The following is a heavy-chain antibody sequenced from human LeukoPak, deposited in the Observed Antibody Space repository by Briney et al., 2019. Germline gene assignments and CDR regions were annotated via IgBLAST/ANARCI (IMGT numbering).Heavy chain of an antibody. D-gene: IGHD3-22*01. J-gene: IGHJ4*02. V-gene: IGHV4-39*01. CDR1: GGSISSSSYY. Sequence: PSETLSLTCTVSGGSISSSSYYWGWIRQPPGMGLEWIGSIYYSGSTYYNPSLKSRVTISVDTSKNQFSLKLSSVTAADTAVYYCARENYYDSSPHDYWGQGTLVTVSS. CDR3: ARENYYDSSPHDY. CDR2: IYYSGST.